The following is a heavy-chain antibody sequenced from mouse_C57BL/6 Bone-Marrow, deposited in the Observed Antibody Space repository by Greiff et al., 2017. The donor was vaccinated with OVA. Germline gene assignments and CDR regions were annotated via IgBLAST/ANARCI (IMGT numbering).Heavy chain of an antibody. CDR1: GFSLTSYG. Sequence: VKLMESGPGLVQPSQSLSITCTVSGFSLTSYGVHWVRQSPGKGLEWLGVIWRGGSTDYNAAFMSRLSITKDNSKSQVFFKMNSLQADDTAIYYCAKKKEAYYSNYYAMDYWGQGTSVTVSS. CDR2: IWRGGST. D-gene: IGHD2-5*01. J-gene: IGHJ4*01. CDR3: AKKKEAYYSNYYAMDY. V-gene: IGHV2-5*01.